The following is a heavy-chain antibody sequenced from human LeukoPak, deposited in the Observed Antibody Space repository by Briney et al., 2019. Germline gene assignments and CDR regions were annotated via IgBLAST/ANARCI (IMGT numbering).Heavy chain of an antibody. J-gene: IGHJ4*02. CDR2: ISGSGGST. CDR1: GFTFSSYA. D-gene: IGHD6-6*01. Sequence: GGSLSLSRAASGFTFSSYAMSWVRQAAGRGLEWVSAISGSGGSTYYADSVKDRFTISRDNSKNTLYLQMNSLRAEDTAVYYCAKGPGYSSSYWGQGTLVTVSS. CDR3: AKGPGYSSSY. V-gene: IGHV3-23*01.